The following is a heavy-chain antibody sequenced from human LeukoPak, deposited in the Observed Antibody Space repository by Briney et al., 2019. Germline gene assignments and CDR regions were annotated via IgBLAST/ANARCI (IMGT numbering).Heavy chain of an antibody. D-gene: IGHD5-24*01. Sequence: GGSLRLSCAASGFTFDDHAMHWVRQAPGKGLEWVSGISWNSGDIGYADSVKGRFTISRDNAKNSLYLQMNSPRAEDTALYYCAKYSGYNYYFDYWGQGTLVTVSS. CDR1: GFTFDDHA. V-gene: IGHV3-9*01. CDR3: AKYSGYNYYFDY. J-gene: IGHJ4*02. CDR2: ISWNSGDI.